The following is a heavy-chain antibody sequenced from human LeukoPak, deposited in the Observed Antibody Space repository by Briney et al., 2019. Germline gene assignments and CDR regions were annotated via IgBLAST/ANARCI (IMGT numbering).Heavy chain of an antibody. D-gene: IGHD6-13*01. CDR2: IIPILGIA. Sequence: ASVKVSCKASGGTFSSYAISWVRQAPGQGLEWMGRIIPILGIANYAQKFQGRVTMTTDTSTSTAYMELRSLRSDDTAVYYCARGGAAENDYWGQGTLVTVSS. CDR1: GGTFSSYA. CDR3: ARGGAAENDY. V-gene: IGHV1-69*04. J-gene: IGHJ4*02.